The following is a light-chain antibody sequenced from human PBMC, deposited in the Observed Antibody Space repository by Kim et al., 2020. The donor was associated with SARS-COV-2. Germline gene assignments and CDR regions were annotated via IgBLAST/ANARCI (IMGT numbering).Light chain of an antibody. V-gene: IGLV1-44*01. CDR3: AAWDDSLSGPVV. J-gene: IGLJ2*01. CDR2: NNN. CDR1: SSNIGSNT. Sequence: RVTISCSGSSSNIGSNTVNWYQQLPGTAPKVLIYNNNQRPSGVPARFSGSKSGTSASLAISGLQSEDEADYYCAAWDDSLSGPVVFGGGTQLTVL.